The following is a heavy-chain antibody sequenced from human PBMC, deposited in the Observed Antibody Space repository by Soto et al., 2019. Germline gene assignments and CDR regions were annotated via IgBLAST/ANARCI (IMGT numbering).Heavy chain of an antibody. CDR2: TNAGIGNK. V-gene: IGHV1-3*01. Sequence: ASVKVSSKASGYHLFSNPINWLRQAPGQRIEWMRWTNAGIGNKKTSQKLPGRGNITRDTCASTAYMELSSLRTEDTAVYYCASLARPTDYYYYRMDLSGQGTTLTVSS. CDR3: ASLARPTDYYYYRMDL. CDR1: GYHLFSNP. J-gene: IGHJ6*02.